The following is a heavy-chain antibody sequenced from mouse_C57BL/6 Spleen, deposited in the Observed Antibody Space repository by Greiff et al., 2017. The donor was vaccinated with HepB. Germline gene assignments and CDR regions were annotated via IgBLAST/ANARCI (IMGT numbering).Heavy chain of an antibody. Sequence: EVKLQESGPGLVKPSQSLSLTCSVTGYSITSGYYWNWIRQFPGNKLEWMGYISYDGSNNYNPSLKNRISITRDTSKNQFFLKLNSVTTEDTATYYCARKDDYDEGFDYWGQGTTLTVSS. D-gene: IGHD2-4*01. CDR3: ARKDDYDEGFDY. V-gene: IGHV3-6*01. CDR2: ISYDGSN. J-gene: IGHJ2*01. CDR1: GYSITSGYY.